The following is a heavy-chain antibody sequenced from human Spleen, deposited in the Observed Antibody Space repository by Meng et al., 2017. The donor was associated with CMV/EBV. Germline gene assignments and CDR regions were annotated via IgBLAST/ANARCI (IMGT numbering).Heavy chain of an antibody. CDR3: ARVPSTYSPEGDY. CDR2: VSGYNGNT. D-gene: IGHD2-15*01. CDR1: GYTLTELA. V-gene: IGHV1-18*01. J-gene: IGHJ4*02. Sequence: ASVKVSCKVSGYTLTELAMHWVRQAPGQGLEWMGWVSGYNGNTNYAQKFQGRVTMTTDRSTSTAYMELRSLRSDDTAVYYCARVPSTYSPEGDYWGQGTLVTVSS.